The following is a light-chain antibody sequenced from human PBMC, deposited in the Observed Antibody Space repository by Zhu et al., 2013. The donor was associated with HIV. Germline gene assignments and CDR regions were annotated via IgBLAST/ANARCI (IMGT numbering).Light chain of an antibody. V-gene: IGKV1-39*01. CDR2: AAS. CDR1: QSISTY. Sequence: DIQVTQSPSSLSAPVGDRVTITCRASQSISTYLNWYQQKPGRAPKLLIYAASSLLSGVPSRFSGSGSGTDFTLTISSLQPEDFATYYCQQSYSFPHTFGQGTKLEIK. CDR3: QQSYSFPHT. J-gene: IGKJ2*01.